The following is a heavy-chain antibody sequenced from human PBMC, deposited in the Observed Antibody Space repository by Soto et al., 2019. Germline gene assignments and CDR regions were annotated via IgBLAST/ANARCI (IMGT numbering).Heavy chain of an antibody. CDR2: IIPFFSTT. CDR3: ASQWYTGDYYYYGMDV. J-gene: IGHJ6*02. Sequence: QVQLVQSGAEVKKPGSSVKVYCKASGGTFSSYAMSWVRQAPGQGLEWMGGIIPFFSTTNYAQKFQGRVTITADESTSTAYMELSSLRSEDTAVSYCASQWYTGDYYYYGMDVWGQGTTVTVSS. CDR1: GGTFSSYA. V-gene: IGHV1-69*12. D-gene: IGHD1-1*01.